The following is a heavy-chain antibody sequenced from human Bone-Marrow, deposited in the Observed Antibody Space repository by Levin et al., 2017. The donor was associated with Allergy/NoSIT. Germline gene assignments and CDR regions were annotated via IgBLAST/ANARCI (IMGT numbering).Heavy chain of an antibody. CDR2: IYSGGST. Sequence: AASVKVSCAASGFTVSSNYMTWVRQAPGKGLEWVSLIYSGGSTHYADSVKGRFTISRDNSKNTLFLQMNSLRVEDTAVYYCARGGAVAAAGHWGQGTLVTVSS. CDR1: GFTVSSNY. J-gene: IGHJ4*02. D-gene: IGHD6-19*01. CDR3: ARGGAVAAAGH. V-gene: IGHV3-53*01.